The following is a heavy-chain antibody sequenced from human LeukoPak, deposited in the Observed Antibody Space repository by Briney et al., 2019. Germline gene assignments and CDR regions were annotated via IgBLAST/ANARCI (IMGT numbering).Heavy chain of an antibody. D-gene: IGHD6-6*01. J-gene: IGHJ5*02. CDR3: ARTRRAARRADNWFDP. CDR1: GYTFTSYD. V-gene: IGHV1-8*03. CDR2: MNPNSGNT. Sequence: ASVKVSCKAPGYTFTSYDINWVRQATGQGLEWMGWMNPNSGNTGYAQKFQGRVTITRNTSISTAYMELSSLRSEDTAVYYCARTRRAARRADNWFDPWGQGTLVTVSS.